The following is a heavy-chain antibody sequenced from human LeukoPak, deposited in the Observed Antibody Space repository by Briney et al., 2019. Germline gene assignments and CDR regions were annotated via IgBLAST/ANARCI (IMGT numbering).Heavy chain of an antibody. V-gene: IGHV3-53*01. D-gene: IGHD3-10*01. CDR2: TYSNGRT. CDR1: GFTFRSYD. J-gene: IGHJ6*03. CDR3: ARVLSGRGSLYDYYYYMDV. Sequence: GGSLRLSCAASGFTFRSYDMHWVRQAPGKGLEWVSVTYSNGRTYYADSVKGRFTISRDISKNTLYLQMNSLRAEDTAVYYCARVLSGRGSLYDYYYYMDVWGKGTTVTISS.